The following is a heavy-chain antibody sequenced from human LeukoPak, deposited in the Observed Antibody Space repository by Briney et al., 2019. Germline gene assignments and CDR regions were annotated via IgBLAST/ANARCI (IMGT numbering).Heavy chain of an antibody. D-gene: IGHD7-27*01. CDR2: ISARGGST. Sequence: GGSLRLSCAASGFTFSNYAMNWVRQAPGKGLEWVSTISARGGSTFYADSVKGRFTISRDNSKSTLYLQMNSLRAEDTAVYYCAREGTNWGSPYYFDYWGQGTLVTVSS. CDR1: GFTFSNYA. CDR3: AREGTNWGSPYYFDY. V-gene: IGHV3-23*01. J-gene: IGHJ4*02.